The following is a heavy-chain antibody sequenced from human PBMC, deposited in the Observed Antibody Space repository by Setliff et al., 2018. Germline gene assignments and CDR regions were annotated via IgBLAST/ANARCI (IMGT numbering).Heavy chain of an antibody. Sequence: PSETLSLTCTVSGDPMSSRRYYWSWIRQPAGKGLEWIGRIYTSGSTNYNPSLKSRVTMSVDTSKNQFSLKLSSVTAADTAVYYCARTVYGSGSPTILFDIWGQGTMVTVSS. CDR2: IYTSGST. CDR3: ARTVYGSGSPTILFDI. V-gene: IGHV4-61*02. D-gene: IGHD3-10*01. CDR1: GDPMSSRRYY. J-gene: IGHJ3*02.